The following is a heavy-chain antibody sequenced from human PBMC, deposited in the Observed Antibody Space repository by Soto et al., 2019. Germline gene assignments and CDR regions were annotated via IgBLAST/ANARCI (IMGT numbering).Heavy chain of an antibody. CDR2: IYHTGTT. V-gene: IGHV4-30-2*01. J-gene: IGHJ5*02. D-gene: IGHD3-22*01. CDR3: ARGINYYDSSGDSWFDP. Sequence: TLSLTCTVSGGSINSGDYSWTWIRQPPGKGLEWIGYIYHTGTTYYNMSLKSRVTISVDRSKNQFSLKLSSVTAADTAAYYCARGINYYDSSGDSWFDPWGQGTLVTVSS. CDR1: GGSINSGDYS.